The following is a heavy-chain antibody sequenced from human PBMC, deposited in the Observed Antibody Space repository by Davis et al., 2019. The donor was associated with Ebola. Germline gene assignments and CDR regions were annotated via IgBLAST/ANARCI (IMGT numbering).Heavy chain of an antibody. CDR3: AKDLGRGYSYGSDY. V-gene: IGHV3-48*02. CDR1: GFTFSSYS. Sequence: PGGSLRLSCAASGFTFSSYSMNWVRQAPGKGLEWVSYISSSSSTIYYADSVKGRFTISRDNAKNSLYLQMNSLRDEDTAVYYCAKDLGRGYSYGSDYWGQGTLVTVSS. D-gene: IGHD5-18*01. CDR2: ISSSSSTI. J-gene: IGHJ4*02.